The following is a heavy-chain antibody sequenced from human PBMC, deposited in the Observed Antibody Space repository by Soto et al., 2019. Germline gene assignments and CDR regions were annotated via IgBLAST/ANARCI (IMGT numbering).Heavy chain of an antibody. CDR1: GYTFADSC. D-gene: IGHD3-9*01. J-gene: IGHJ6*01. CDR2: INTYNGNT. V-gene: IGHV1-18*04. CDR3: ARYQGITYFEVYFIYHYGIGV. Sequence: GASVNANCNACGYTFADSCMSWVRHAKGQGLQWTGWINTYNGNTYYARHLQGRVTLTTDTSTSTACMDLSSLRSDDTAVYYCARYQGITYFEVYFIYHYGIGVWGPGTTVSVSS.